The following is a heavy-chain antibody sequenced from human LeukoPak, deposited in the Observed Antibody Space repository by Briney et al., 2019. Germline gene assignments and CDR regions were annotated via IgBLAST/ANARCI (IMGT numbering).Heavy chain of an antibody. CDR3: ARWPGGYYNFDH. D-gene: IGHD3-22*01. J-gene: IGHJ4*02. CDR2: ISDSSSTT. CDR1: GFTFSTYS. V-gene: IGHV3-48*01. Sequence: GGSLRLSCTVSGFTFSTYSMNWVRQAPGKGLEWVSFISDSSSTTYYADSVKGRFTISRDNAKNTLYLQMNSLRAEDTAVYYCARWPGGYYNFDHWGQGTLVTVSS.